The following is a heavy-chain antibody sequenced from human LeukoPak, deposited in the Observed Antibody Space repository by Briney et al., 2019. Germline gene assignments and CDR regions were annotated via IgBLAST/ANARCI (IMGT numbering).Heavy chain of an antibody. CDR3: ARGGPPYGSGSYAFDM. CDR1: GFIVSSNY. Sequence: GGSLRLSCAASGFIVSSNYMNWVRQAPGKGLEWVSVIYSGGSTYYADSVKGRFTISRDNSKNTLYLQMNSLRAEDTAVYHCARGGPPYGSGSYAFDMWGQGTTVIVSS. D-gene: IGHD3-10*01. CDR2: IYSGGST. V-gene: IGHV3-66*01. J-gene: IGHJ3*02.